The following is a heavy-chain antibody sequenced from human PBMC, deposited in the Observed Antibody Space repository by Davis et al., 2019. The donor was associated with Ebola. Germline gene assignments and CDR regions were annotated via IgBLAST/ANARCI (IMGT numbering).Heavy chain of an antibody. CDR2: INSDGSST. V-gene: IGHV3-74*01. J-gene: IGHJ4*02. CDR1: GFTFSSYW. D-gene: IGHD1-26*01. Sequence: GESLKISCAASGFTFSSYWMHWVRQAPGKGLVWVSRINSDGSSTSYADSVKGRFTISRDNSKNTLYLQMNSLRAEDTAVYYCARGGSVLEWVGFDYWGQGTLVTVSS. CDR3: ARGGSVLEWVGFDY.